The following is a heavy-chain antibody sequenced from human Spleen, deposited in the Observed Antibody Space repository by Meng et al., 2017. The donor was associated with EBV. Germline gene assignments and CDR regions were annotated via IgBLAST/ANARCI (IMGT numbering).Heavy chain of an antibody. J-gene: IGHJ4*02. D-gene: IGHD3-10*01. V-gene: IGHV3-30-3*01. Sequence: HLAECGGGVVQPGRSLRLFCAASGFTCSKWAMHWVRQAPGKGPEWVAVISYDGTSKYYADFVKGRFTISRDNSKNTLFLQMSSLRDEDTAVYYCARGASGNYYYFDSWGQGTLVTVSS. CDR3: ARGASGNYYYFDS. CDR2: ISYDGTSK. CDR1: GFTCSKWA.